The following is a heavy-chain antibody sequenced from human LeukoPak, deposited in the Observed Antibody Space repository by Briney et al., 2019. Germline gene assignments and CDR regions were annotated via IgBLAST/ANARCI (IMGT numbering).Heavy chain of an antibody. J-gene: IGHJ4*02. Sequence: SETLSLTCTVSGDSISSFYWSWIRQPPGKGLEWIGYIYYSESANYNPSLRSRVTISVDTSKSQFSLKLSSVTAADTAVYYCARGQGIAATWGQGTLVTVSS. V-gene: IGHV4-59*01. D-gene: IGHD6-13*01. CDR2: IYYSESA. CDR1: GDSISSFY. CDR3: ARGQGIAAT.